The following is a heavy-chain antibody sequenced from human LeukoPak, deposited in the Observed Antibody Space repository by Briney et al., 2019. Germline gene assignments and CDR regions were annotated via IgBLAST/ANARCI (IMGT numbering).Heavy chain of an antibody. CDR3: ARAGYYYGYMDV. CDR1: GYTFTSSG. CDR2: INPNSGGT. D-gene: IGHD3-10*01. V-gene: IGHV1-2*02. Sequence: GASVKVSCKASGYTFTSSGINWVRQAPGQGLEWMGWINPNSGGTNYAQKFQGRVTMTRDTSISTAYMELSRLRSDDTAVYYCARAGYYYGYMDVWGKGTTVTVSS. J-gene: IGHJ6*03.